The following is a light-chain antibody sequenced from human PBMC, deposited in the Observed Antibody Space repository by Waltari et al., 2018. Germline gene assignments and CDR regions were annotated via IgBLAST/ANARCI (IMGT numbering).Light chain of an antibody. J-gene: IGKJ4*01. CDR3: QQYYDSPLT. CDR1: QSLFYNPNKRKY. V-gene: IGKV4-1*01. Sequence: DIVMTQSPDSLTVSLGERATINCSSSQSLFYNPNKRKYLAWYQQKAGQSPKLLIYWASTRESGVPDRFSGSGSGTDLSLTISNLQAEDVAVYSCQQYYDSPLTFGGGTKVEIK. CDR2: WAS.